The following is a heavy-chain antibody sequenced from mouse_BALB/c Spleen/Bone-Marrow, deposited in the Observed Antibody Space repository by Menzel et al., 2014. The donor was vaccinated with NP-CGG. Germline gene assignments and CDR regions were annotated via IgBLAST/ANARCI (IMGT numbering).Heavy chain of an antibody. CDR3: ARYYGNYFDY. Sequence: VQLKESGPGLVKPSQTVSLTCTVTGISITTGNYSWSWIRQFPGNKLEWIGYIYYSGTITYNPSLTSRTTITRDTSKNQFFLEMNSLTAEDTATYYCARYYGNYFDYWGQGTTLTVSS. V-gene: IGHV3-5*02. CDR2: IYYSGTI. D-gene: IGHD2-1*01. CDR1: GISITTGNYS. J-gene: IGHJ2*01.